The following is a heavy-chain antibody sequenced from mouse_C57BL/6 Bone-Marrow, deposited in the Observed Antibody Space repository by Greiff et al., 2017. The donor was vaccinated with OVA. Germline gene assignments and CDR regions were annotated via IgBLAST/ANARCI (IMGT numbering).Heavy chain of an antibody. CDR1: GFTFSSYA. CDR2: ISSGGDYI. J-gene: IGHJ4*01. CDR3: TSMVTTRERDYYAMDY. V-gene: IGHV5-9-1*02. D-gene: IGHD2-2*01. Sequence: EVQGVESGEGLVKPGGSLKLSCAASGFTFSSYAMSWVLQTPEKRLEWVAYISSGGDYIYYADTVKGRFTISRDNARNTLYLQMSSLKSEDTAMYYCTSMVTTRERDYYAMDYWGQGTSVTVSS.